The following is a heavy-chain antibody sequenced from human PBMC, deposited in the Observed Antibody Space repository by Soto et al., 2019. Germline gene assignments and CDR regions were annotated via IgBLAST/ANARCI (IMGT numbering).Heavy chain of an antibody. CDR3: ANTNKQSTWNYVIFDY. Sequence: SGPTLVNPTQTLTLTCTFSGFSLSTSGVGVGWIRQPPGKALEWLALIYWDDDRRYDPSLKSRLTISKDTSKNQVVLTMSNMDPVETATSYCANTNKQSTWNYVIFDYWGQGTLVTVSS. J-gene: IGHJ4*02. D-gene: IGHD3-16*01. V-gene: IGHV2-5*05. CDR2: IYWDDDR. CDR1: GFSLSTSGVG.